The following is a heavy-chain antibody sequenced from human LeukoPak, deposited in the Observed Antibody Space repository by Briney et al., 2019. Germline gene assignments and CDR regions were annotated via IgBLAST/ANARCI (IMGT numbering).Heavy chain of an antibody. CDR1: GLTFSSYW. CDR2: IKQDGSEK. Sequence: PGGSLRLSCAASGLTFSSYWMSWVRQAPGKGLEWVANIKQDGSEKYYVDSVKGRFTISRDNAKNSLYLQMNSLRAEDTAVYYCARGVDIVAHYYYYYMDVWGKGTTVTVSS. V-gene: IGHV3-7*01. J-gene: IGHJ6*03. D-gene: IGHD5-12*01. CDR3: ARGVDIVAHYYYYYMDV.